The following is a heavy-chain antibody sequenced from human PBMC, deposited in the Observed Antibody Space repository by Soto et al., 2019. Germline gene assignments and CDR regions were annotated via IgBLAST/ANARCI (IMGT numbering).Heavy chain of an antibody. D-gene: IGHD3-3*01. Sequence: ASVKVSCKASGYTFTGYYMHWVRQAPGQGLEWMGWISAYNGNTNYAQKLQGRVTMTTDTSTSTAYMELRSLRSDDTAVYYCARALKKYYDFWSGYFNQFDYWGQGTLVTVSS. CDR1: GYTFTGYY. J-gene: IGHJ4*02. CDR3: ARALKKYYDFWSGYFNQFDY. V-gene: IGHV1-18*04. CDR2: ISAYNGNT.